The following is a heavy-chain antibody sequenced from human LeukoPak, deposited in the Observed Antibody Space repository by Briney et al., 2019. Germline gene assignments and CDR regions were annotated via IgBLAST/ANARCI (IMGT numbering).Heavy chain of an antibody. J-gene: IGHJ6*02. V-gene: IGHV1-8*01. CDR2: MNPNSGNT. Sequence: ASVKVSCKASGYTFTSYDINWVRQATGQGLEWMGWMNPNSGNTGYAQKFQGRVTMTRNTSISTAYMELSSLRSEDTAMYYCARGYSSSLGHYYYGMDVWGQGTTVTVSS. CDR3: ARGYSSSLGHYYYGMDV. D-gene: IGHD6-13*01. CDR1: GYTFTSYD.